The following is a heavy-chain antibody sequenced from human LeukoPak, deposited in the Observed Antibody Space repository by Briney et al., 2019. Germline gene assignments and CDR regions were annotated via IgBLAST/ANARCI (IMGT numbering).Heavy chain of an antibody. V-gene: IGHV4-39*01. J-gene: IGHJ4*02. Sequence: SETLSLTCTVSVGSISRSSYYWGCIREPPGEGLEWIVSIYYSGSTYYNPSLKSRVTISVDTSKNQFSLKLSSVTAADTAVYYCARLEAAVGIAAADYWGQGTLVTVSS. CDR1: VGSISRSSYY. CDR3: ARLEAAVGIAAADY. D-gene: IGHD6-13*01. CDR2: IYYSGST.